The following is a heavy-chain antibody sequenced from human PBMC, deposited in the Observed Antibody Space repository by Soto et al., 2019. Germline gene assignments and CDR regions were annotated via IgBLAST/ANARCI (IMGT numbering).Heavy chain of an antibody. J-gene: IGHJ6*04. CDR2: INAGNGNT. CDR1: GYTFTSYA. D-gene: IGHD6-19*01. CDR3: AREPQYSSGWQPMDV. V-gene: IGHV1-3*01. Sequence: ASVKVSCKASGYTFTSYAMHWVRQAPGQRLEWMGWINAGNGNTKYSQKFQGRVTITRDTSASTAYMELSSLRSEDTAVYYCAREPQYSSGWQPMDVWAKGTKVTVSS.